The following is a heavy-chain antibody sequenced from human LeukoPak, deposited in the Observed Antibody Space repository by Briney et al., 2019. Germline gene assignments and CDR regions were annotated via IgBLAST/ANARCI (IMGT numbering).Heavy chain of an antibody. J-gene: IGHJ4*02. D-gene: IGHD1-26*01. CDR1: GGTFSSYA. V-gene: IGHV1-69*05. Sequence: SVKVSCKASGGTFSSYAISWVRQAPGQGLEWMGGIIPIFGTANYAQKFQGRVTMTRDTSISTAYMELSSLKSDDTAVYYCARVAMSGIGSDDFWGQGTLVTASS. CDR2: IIPIFGTA. CDR3: ARVAMSGIGSDDF.